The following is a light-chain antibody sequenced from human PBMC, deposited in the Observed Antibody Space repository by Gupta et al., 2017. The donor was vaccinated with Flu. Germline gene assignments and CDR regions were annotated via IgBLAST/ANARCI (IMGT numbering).Light chain of an antibody. V-gene: IGLV2-8*01. CDR2: GVS. CDR3: RSYGGNNIWV. CDR1: DVSGYTY. Sequence: DVSGYTYVSWYQPDQAKALNIVIDGVSNRTFGVPVRFSGSESGNTVSMTVSGVEDEDEADYYCRSYGGNNIWVFGGGTKLTVL. J-gene: IGLJ3*02.